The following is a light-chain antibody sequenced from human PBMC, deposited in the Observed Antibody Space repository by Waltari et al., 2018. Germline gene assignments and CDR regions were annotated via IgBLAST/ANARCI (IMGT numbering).Light chain of an antibody. J-gene: IGKJ4*01. Sequence: IQMTQSPSSLSASIGDTVTITCRASRDIANNLNWYQQQSGKAPKLLIYRASSLQSGVPSRFSGSGSGTDFSLTISSLQPEDFATYYCQQGYDFPCTFGRGTKVEI. CDR1: RDIANN. CDR2: RAS. V-gene: IGKV1-6*02. CDR3: QQGYDFPCT.